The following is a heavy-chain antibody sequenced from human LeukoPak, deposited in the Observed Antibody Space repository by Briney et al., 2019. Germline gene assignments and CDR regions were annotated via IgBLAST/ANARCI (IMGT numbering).Heavy chain of an antibody. CDR1: GGIFSSYA. J-gene: IGHJ4*02. Sequence: SVKVSCKASGGIFSSYAISRVRQAPGQGLEWMGRIIPILGIANYAQKFQGRVTITADKSTSTAYMDLSSLRSEDTAVYYCARDLPPCYFDYWGQGTLVTVSS. CDR3: ARDLPPCYFDY. CDR2: IIPILGIA. V-gene: IGHV1-69*04.